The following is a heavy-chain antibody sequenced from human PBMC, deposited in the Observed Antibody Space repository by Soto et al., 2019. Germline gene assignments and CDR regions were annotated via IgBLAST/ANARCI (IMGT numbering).Heavy chain of an antibody. CDR1: GGTFSSYA. J-gene: IGHJ4*02. CDR3: ARGSAAGLPFDY. Sequence: ASVKVSCKASGGTFSSYAISWVRQAPGQGLEWMGGIIPIFGTANYAQKFQGRVTITADESTSTAYMELSSLRSEDTAVYYCARGSAAGLPFDYWGQGTLVTVSS. D-gene: IGHD3-10*01. V-gene: IGHV1-69*13. CDR2: IIPIFGTA.